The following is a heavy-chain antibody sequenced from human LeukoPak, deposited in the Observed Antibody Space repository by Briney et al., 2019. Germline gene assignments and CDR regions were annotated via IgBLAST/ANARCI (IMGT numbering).Heavy chain of an antibody. V-gene: IGHV3-23*01. J-gene: IGHJ4*02. CDR3: ASAKVGVTTWGFYDY. Sequence: PGGSLRLSCAASGFTFSSSSMSWVRQAPGKGLEWVSAISGSGDRTYYADSVKGRFTMSRDNSKSTLYLQMNSLRAEDTAAYYCASAKVGVTTWGFYDYWGQGTLVTVSS. CDR1: GFTFSSSS. CDR2: ISGSGDRT. D-gene: IGHD1-26*01.